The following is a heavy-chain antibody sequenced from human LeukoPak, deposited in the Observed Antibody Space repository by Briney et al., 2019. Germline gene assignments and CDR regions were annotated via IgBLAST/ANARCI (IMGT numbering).Heavy chain of an antibody. Sequence: VASVKVSCKASGYTFTGYYMHWVRQAPGQGLEWMGWINPNSGGTNYAQKFQGRVTMTRDTSISTAYMELSRLRSDDTAVYYCATPNQYSSSTDAFDIWGQGTMVTVSS. D-gene: IGHD6-6*01. V-gene: IGHV1-2*02. CDR1: GYTFTGYY. CDR2: INPNSGGT. J-gene: IGHJ3*02. CDR3: ATPNQYSSSTDAFDI.